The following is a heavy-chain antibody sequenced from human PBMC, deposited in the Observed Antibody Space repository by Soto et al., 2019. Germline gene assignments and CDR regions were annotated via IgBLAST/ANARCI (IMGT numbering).Heavy chain of an antibody. J-gene: IGHJ4*02. D-gene: IGHD5-12*01. V-gene: IGHV1-8*01. Sequence: ASVKVSCKASGYTFTSYDINWVRQATGQGLEWMGWMNPNSRNTGYAQKFQGRVTMTRNTSISTAYMELSSLRSEDTAVYYCARGKKWLRLGGSMNFDYLGQRTVVPVSS. CDR1: GYTFTSYD. CDR3: ARGKKWLRLGGSMNFDY. CDR2: MNPNSRNT.